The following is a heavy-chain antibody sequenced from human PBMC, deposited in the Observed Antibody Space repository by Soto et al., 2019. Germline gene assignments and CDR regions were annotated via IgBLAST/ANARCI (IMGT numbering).Heavy chain of an antibody. J-gene: IGHJ6*02. D-gene: IGHD2-2*01. CDR2: IYPGDSDT. CDR1: GYTFTDYW. Sequence: GESLKISCKGSGYTFTDYWFGWVRQLPGKGLEWMGIIYPGDSDTRYSPSFQGHVTITVDKSTSTVYLQWNTLKASDTAMYYCARHISTFRYYYSAMDVWGQGTTVTVSS. V-gene: IGHV5-51*01. CDR3: ARHISTFRYYYSAMDV.